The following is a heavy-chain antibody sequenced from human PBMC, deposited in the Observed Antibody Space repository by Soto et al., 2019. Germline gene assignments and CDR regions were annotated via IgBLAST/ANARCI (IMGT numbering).Heavy chain of an antibody. V-gene: IGHV4-31*03. CDR3: ARGRRRAAAGKDYYYYYYMDV. Sequence: QVQLQESGPGLVKPSQTLSLTCTVSGGSISSGGYYWSWIRQHPGKGLEWIGYIYYSGSTYYNPSLKSRVTISVATSKNQYSLKLSSVTAADTAVYYCARGRRRAAAGKDYYYYYYMDVWGKGTTVTVSS. CDR2: IYYSGST. CDR1: GGSISSGGYY. J-gene: IGHJ6*03. D-gene: IGHD6-13*01.